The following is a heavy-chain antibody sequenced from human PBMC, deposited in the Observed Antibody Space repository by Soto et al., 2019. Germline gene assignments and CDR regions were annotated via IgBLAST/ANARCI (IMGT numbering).Heavy chain of an antibody. CDR1: GYTFTSYG. CDR3: ASYITMVQGEETYYFDY. CDR2: ISAYNGNT. J-gene: IGHJ4*02. D-gene: IGHD3-10*01. Sequence: ASVKVSCKASGYTFTSYGISWVRQAPGQGLEWMGWISAYNGNTNYAQKLQGRVTMTTDTSTSTAYMELRSLRSDDTAVYYCASYITMVQGEETYYFDYWGQGTLVTVSS. V-gene: IGHV1-18*01.